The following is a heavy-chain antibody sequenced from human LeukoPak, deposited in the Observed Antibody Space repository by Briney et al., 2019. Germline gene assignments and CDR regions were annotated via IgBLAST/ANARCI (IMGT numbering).Heavy chain of an antibody. D-gene: IGHD6-13*01. CDR3: ARDSIQQQLVLEDRGYPYYFEH. V-gene: IGHV3-21*01. CDR2: XXXXXXYI. CDR1: RFTFSSYS. Sequence: GGSLRLSCAASRFTFSSYSMNWVRQAPGKGLEWVSSXXXXXXYIYYADSVKGRFTISRDNAKNSLYLQMNSLRAEDTAVYYCARDSIQQQLVLEDRGYPYYFEHWGQGTLVTVSS. J-gene: IGHJ4*02.